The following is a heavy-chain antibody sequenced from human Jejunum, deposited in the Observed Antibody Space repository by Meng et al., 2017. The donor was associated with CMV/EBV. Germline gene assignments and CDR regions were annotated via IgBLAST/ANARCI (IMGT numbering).Heavy chain of an antibody. D-gene: IGHD2-21*01. CDR3: ARGAGYCDGDCYSSYYFDY. Sequence: VNKNVMSWVRQAPGKGLEWVAVFYVGGGTAYAESVKGRFTISRDTSKNMVFLQMNSLGADDTAVYYCARGAGYCDGDCYSSYYFDYWGQGTLVTVSS. CDR2: FYVGGGT. V-gene: IGHV3-53*01. J-gene: IGHJ4*02. CDR1: VNKNV.